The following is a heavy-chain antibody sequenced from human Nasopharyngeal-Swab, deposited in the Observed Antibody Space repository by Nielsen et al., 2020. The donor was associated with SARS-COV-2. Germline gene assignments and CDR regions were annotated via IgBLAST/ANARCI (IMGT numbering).Heavy chain of an antibody. CDR3: ARARGEQWLVRSRYMDV. Sequence: GESLKISCAASGFTFSSYSMNWVRQAPGKGLEWVSSISSSSSYIYYADSVKGRFTISRDNAKNLLYLQMNSLRAEDTAVYYCARARGEQWLVRSRYMDVWGKGTTVTVSS. CDR2: ISSSSSYI. V-gene: IGHV3-21*01. J-gene: IGHJ6*03. D-gene: IGHD6-19*01. CDR1: GFTFSSYS.